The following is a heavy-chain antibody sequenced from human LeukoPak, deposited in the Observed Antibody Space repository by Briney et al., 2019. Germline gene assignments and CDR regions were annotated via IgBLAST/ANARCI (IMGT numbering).Heavy chain of an antibody. CDR2: IYTSGST. CDR3: ARVEAAAWWFDP. CDR1: GGSISSGSYY. J-gene: IGHJ5*02. Sequence: PSQTLSLTCTVSGGSISSGSYYWSWIRQPAGKGLEWIGRIYTSGSTNYNPSLKSRVTMSVDTSKNQFSLKLSSVTAADTAVYFCARVEAAAWWFDPWGRGTLVIVSS. D-gene: IGHD6-13*01. V-gene: IGHV4-61*02.